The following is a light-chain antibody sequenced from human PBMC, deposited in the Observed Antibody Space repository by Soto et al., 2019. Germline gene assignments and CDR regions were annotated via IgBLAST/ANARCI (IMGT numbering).Light chain of an antibody. CDR1: SSDVGGYDF. Sequence: LTQPRSVSGSPGQAVTISCTGTSSDVGGYDFVSWFQHHPGKPPKLIMYDVSKRPSGVPDRFSGSKSGNTASLTISGLQAEDEADYYCCSYAGSYTFVLGTGTKVTAL. V-gene: IGLV2-11*01. J-gene: IGLJ1*01. CDR3: CSYAGSYTFV. CDR2: DVS.